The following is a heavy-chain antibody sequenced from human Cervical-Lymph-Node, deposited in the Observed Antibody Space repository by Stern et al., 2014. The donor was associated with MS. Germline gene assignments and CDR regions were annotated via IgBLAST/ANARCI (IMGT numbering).Heavy chain of an antibody. D-gene: IGHD6-19*01. CDR3: ARSIRVAGDLDY. J-gene: IGHJ4*02. CDR1: GGLFTNYA. CDR2: IIPMFGTS. Sequence: VPLEESEAAGKKPGSSVEVSCKASGGLFTNYAVSWGRQSPRQGHERMGGIIPMFGTSNYAQKFQGRVTITADESTSTAYMELSSLRSEDTAVYYCARSIRVAGDLDYWGQGTLVTVSS. V-gene: IGHV1-69*01.